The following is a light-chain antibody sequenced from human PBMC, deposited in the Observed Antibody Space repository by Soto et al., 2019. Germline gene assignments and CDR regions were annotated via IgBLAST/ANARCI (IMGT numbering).Light chain of an antibody. CDR1: RRDIGGYNY. Sequence: QSVLTQSASVSGSPGQSITISCTGTRRDIGGYNYVSWYQQHPGKAPELMIYDVSNRPSGVSNRFSGSKSANTASLPISGLQAEAESDSYCSSYTRSMTLYVFGNGHKVTVL. CDR3: SSYTRSMTLYV. CDR2: DVS. J-gene: IGLJ1*01. V-gene: IGLV2-14*01.